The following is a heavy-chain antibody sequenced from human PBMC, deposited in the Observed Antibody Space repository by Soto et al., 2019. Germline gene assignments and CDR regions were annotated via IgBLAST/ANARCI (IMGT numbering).Heavy chain of an antibody. CDR3: ARRERLKHSSDYGMDV. Sequence: GGSLRLSCAASGFTFSSYSMNWVRQAPGKGLEWVSSISSSSSYIYYADSVKGRFTISRDNAKNSLYLQMNSLRAEDTAVYYRARRERLKHSSDYGMDVWGQGTTVTVSS. CDR2: ISSSSSYI. D-gene: IGHD6-19*01. V-gene: IGHV3-21*01. CDR1: GFTFSSYS. J-gene: IGHJ6*02.